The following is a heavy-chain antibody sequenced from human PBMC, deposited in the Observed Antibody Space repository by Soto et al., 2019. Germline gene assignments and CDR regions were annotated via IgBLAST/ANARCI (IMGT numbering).Heavy chain of an antibody. CDR3: ARDPGGRIAVAGYYFDY. J-gene: IGHJ4*02. Sequence: QVQLVQSGAEVKKPGSSVKVSCKASGGTFSSYAISWVRQAPGQGLEWMGGIIPIFGTANYAQKFQGRVTITADKSTSTAYMELSSLRSEDTAVYYCARDPGGRIAVAGYYFDYWGQGTLVTVSS. CDR1: GGTFSSYA. D-gene: IGHD6-19*01. CDR2: IIPIFGTA. V-gene: IGHV1-69*06.